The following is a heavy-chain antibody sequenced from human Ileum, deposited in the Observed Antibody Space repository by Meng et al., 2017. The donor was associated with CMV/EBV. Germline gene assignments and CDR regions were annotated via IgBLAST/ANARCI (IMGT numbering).Heavy chain of an antibody. CDR1: GFSFSNSW. CDR2: IGYDGSST. CDR3: AILSGGIRPGTAF. Sequence: GGSLRLSCVVSGFSFSNSWMHWVLQAPGRGLVWISQIGYDGSSTGYADSVKGRFTISRDNAKNTLHLQMNSLRAEDTGVYYCAILSGGIRPGTAFWGQGTLVTVSS. V-gene: IGHV3-74*01. D-gene: IGHD1-7*01. J-gene: IGHJ4*02.